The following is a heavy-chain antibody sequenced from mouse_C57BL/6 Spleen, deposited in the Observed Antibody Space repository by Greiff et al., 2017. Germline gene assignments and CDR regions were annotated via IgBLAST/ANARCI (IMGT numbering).Heavy chain of an antibody. Sequence: EVMLVESGGDLVKPGGSLKLSCAASGFTFSSYGMSWVRQTPDKRLEWVATISSGGSNTSYPDTVKGRFTISRDNAKNTLYLQMSSLKAEDTAMYYCARQGYDNYLDYWGQGTTLTVSS. CDR1: GFTFSSYG. CDR3: ARQGYDNYLDY. CDR2: ISSGGSNT. V-gene: IGHV5-6*01. J-gene: IGHJ2*01. D-gene: IGHD2-1*01.